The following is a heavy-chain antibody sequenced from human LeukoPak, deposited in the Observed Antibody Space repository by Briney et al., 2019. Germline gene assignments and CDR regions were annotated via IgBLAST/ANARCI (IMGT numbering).Heavy chain of an antibody. CDR3: ASSDLSSGWLENDY. V-gene: IGHV4-34*01. Sequence: PSETLSLTCAVYGGSFSGYYWSWIRQPPGKGLEWIGEINHSGSTNYNPSLKSRVTISVDTSKNQFSLKLSSVTAADTAVYYCASSDLSSGWLENDYWGQGTPVTV. CDR2: INHSGST. CDR1: GGSFSGYY. D-gene: IGHD6-19*01. J-gene: IGHJ4*02.